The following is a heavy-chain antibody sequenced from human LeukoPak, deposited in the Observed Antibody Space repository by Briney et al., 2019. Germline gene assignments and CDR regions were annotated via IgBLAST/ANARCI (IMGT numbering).Heavy chain of an antibody. V-gene: IGHV3-74*01. CDR1: GSTFRTYW. CDR2: INSDGSTT. CDR3: ARAGNYYFEY. Sequence: PGGSLRLSCADSGSTFRTYWMHWVRQTPGQGLVWVSRINSDGSTTNYADSVKGRFTVSRDNAQNTLYLQMSSLRAEDTAVYYCARAGNYYFEYWGQGALVTVSS. J-gene: IGHJ4*02. D-gene: IGHD3-10*01.